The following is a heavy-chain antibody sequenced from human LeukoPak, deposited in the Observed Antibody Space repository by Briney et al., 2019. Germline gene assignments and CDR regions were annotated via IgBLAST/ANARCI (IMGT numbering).Heavy chain of an antibody. Sequence: GGSLRLSCAASGFSLSTHGMHWVRQAPGKGLEYVALIWYHGGEKNYADSVKGRFAISRDISKNTLYLQMDSLRADDTAVYYCTRDAAMARFDYWGQGTLVTVSS. D-gene: IGHD5-18*01. CDR2: IWYHGGEK. V-gene: IGHV3-33*01. CDR1: GFSLSTHG. J-gene: IGHJ4*02. CDR3: TRDAAMARFDY.